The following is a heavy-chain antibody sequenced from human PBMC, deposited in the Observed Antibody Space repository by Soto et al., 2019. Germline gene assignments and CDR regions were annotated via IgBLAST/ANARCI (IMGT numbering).Heavy chain of an antibody. V-gene: IGHV4-59*01. Sequence: SETLSLTCTVSGGSISSYYWSWIRQPPGKGLEWIGYIYYSGSTNYNPSLKSRVTISVDTSKNQFSLKLSSVTAADTAVYYCASQQDFFHFDYWGQGTLVTISS. CDR3: ASQQDFFHFDY. J-gene: IGHJ4*02. CDR1: GGSISSYY. CDR2: IYYSGST.